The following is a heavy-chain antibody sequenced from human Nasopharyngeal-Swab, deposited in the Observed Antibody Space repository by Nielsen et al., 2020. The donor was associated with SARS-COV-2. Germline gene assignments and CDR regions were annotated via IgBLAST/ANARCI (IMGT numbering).Heavy chain of an antibody. Sequence: GGSLRLSYAASGFTFSSYAMSWVRQAPGKGLEWVSAISGSGGSTYYADSVKGRFTISRDNSKNTLYLQMNSLRAEDTAVYYCAKDSSPVRYYYYGMDVWGQGTTVTVSS. J-gene: IGHJ6*02. D-gene: IGHD6-13*01. V-gene: IGHV3-23*01. CDR2: ISGSGGST. CDR3: AKDSSPVRYYYYGMDV. CDR1: GFTFSSYA.